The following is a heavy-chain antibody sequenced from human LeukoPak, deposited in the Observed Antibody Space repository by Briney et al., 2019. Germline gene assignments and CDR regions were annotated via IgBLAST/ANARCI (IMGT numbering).Heavy chain of an antibody. D-gene: IGHD3-22*01. CDR3: ARRKRGGLLLIRVFDY. Sequence: PSETLSLTCTVSGGSISSSSYSWGWIRQPPGEGLEWIGSIYYSGSTYYNPSLKSRVTISVDTSKNQFSLKLSSVTAADTAVYYCARRKRGGLLLIRVFDYWGQGTLVTVSS. V-gene: IGHV4-39*01. J-gene: IGHJ4*02. CDR1: GGSISSSSYS. CDR2: IYYSGST.